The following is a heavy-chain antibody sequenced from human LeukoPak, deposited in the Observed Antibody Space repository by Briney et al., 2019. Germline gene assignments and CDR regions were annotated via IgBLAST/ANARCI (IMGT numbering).Heavy chain of an antibody. V-gene: IGHV3-21*01. CDR1: GFTFSSYS. CDR2: ISSSSSYI. CDR3: ASPRGHKRAFDI. Sequence: NAGGSLRLSCAASGFTFSSYSMNWVRQAPGKGLEWVSSISSSSSYIYYADSVKGRFTISRDNAKNSLYLQMNSLRAEDTAVYYCASPRGHKRAFDIWGQGTMVTVSS. J-gene: IGHJ3*02. D-gene: IGHD3-10*01.